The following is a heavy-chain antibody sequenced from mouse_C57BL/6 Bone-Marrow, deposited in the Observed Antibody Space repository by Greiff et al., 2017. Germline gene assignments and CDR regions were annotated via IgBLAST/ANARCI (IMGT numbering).Heavy chain of an antibody. Sequence: VQLQQSGPGLVKPSQSLSLTCSVTGYSITSGYYWNWIRQFPGNKLEWMGYISYDGSNNYNPSLKNRISITRDTSKNQFFLKFNSVTTEDTATYYCASPLYPLRYWGQGTTLTVSS. D-gene: IGHD2-1*01. CDR1: GYSITSGYY. CDR3: ASPLYPLRY. V-gene: IGHV3-6*01. CDR2: ISYDGSN. J-gene: IGHJ2*01.